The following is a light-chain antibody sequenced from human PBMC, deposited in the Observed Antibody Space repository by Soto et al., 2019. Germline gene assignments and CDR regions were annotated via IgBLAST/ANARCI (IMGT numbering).Light chain of an antibody. J-gene: IGKJ2*01. V-gene: IGKV3-20*01. CDR3: QQYGSSPPYT. Sequence: EIVLTQSPGILSLSPGERATLSCSASQSVSGNYLAWYQQKPGQSPRLLIYGSADRATGIPDRFSGSGSGTDFTLTISRVEPEYFAVYYCQQYGSSPPYTFGQGTKVEIK. CDR2: GSA. CDR1: QSVSGNY.